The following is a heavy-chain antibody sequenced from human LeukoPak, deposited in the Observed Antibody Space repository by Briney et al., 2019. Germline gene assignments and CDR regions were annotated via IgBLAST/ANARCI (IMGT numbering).Heavy chain of an antibody. V-gene: IGHV3-23*01. CDR3: AKDIDSSGPSLDY. Sequence: PGGSLRLSCAGSGFTFSSHAMSWVRQAPGKGLEWASAISGSGGSTYYADSVKGRFTISRDNSKNTLYLQMNSLRAEDTAVYYCAKDIDSSGPSLDYWGQGTLVTVSS. CDR2: ISGSGGST. J-gene: IGHJ4*02. D-gene: IGHD3-22*01. CDR1: GFTFSSHA.